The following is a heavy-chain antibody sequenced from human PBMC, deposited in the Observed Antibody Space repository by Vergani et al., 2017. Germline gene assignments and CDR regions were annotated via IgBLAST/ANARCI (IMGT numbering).Heavy chain of an antibody. V-gene: IGHV3-11*01. J-gene: IGHJ6*03. Sequence: QVQLVESGGGLVKPGGSLRLSCAASGFTFSDFYMSWIRQAPGKGLEWVSYISSSGSTIYYADSVKGRFTISRDNAKNSLYLQMNSLRAEDTAVYYCARCGLGPEGSSWSYYYYYYMDVWGKGTTVTVSS. D-gene: IGHD6-13*01. CDR1: GFTFSDFY. CDR2: ISSSGSTI. CDR3: ARCGLGPEGSSWSYYYYYYMDV.